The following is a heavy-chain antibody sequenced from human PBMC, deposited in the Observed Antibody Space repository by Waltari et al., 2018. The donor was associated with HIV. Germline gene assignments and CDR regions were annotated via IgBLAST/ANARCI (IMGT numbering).Heavy chain of an antibody. Sequence: EEQLVQSGAEVNKPGESLKISCKGSGYTFPTFWIVWVRQMPGKGLEWMVTIDPGDSDTRYSPAFQGQVTISADKSISTAYLQWSSLKASDSAMYYCARRRGSYSGSYYSLDYWGQGTLVTVSS. V-gene: IGHV5-51*03. CDR3: ARRRGSYSGSYYSLDY. J-gene: IGHJ4*02. CDR2: IDPGDSDT. D-gene: IGHD1-26*01. CDR1: GYTFPTFW.